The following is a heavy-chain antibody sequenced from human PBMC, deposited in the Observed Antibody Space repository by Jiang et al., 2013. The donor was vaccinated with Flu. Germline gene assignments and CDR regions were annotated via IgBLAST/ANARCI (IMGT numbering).Heavy chain of an antibody. CDR2: INPKNGAT. V-gene: IGHV1-2*02. J-gene: IGHJ1*01. D-gene: IGHD6-19*01. CDR1: GYTFTDHY. CDR3: ARVGSGSAQHVFQY. Sequence: SGAEVKKPGASVTVSCKTSGYTFTDHYMYWLRQAPGHGLEWMGWINPKNGATECAQKFQDRVTMTRDTSVNTAYMEVNSLTSDDTAVYFCARVGSGSAQHVFQYWGQGTLVTVSS.